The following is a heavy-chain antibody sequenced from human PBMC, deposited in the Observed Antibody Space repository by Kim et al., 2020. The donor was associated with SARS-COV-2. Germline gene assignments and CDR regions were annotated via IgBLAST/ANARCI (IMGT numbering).Heavy chain of an antibody. CDR1: GGSISSGDYY. Sequence: SETLSLTCTVSGGSISSGDYYWSWIRQPPGKGLEWIGYIYYSGSTYYNPSLKSRVTISVDTSKNQFSLKLSSVTAADTAVYYCAREVRVGYCSGGSCYALFDYWGQGTLVTVSS. CDR2: IYYSGST. D-gene: IGHD2-15*01. J-gene: IGHJ4*02. V-gene: IGHV4-30-4*01. CDR3: AREVRVGYCSGGSCYALFDY.